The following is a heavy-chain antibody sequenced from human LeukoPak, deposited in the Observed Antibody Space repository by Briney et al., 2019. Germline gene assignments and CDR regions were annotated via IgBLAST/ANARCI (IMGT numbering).Heavy chain of an antibody. CDR2: IYYSGST. V-gene: IGHV4-59*01. Sequence: SETLSLTCTVSGGSISSYYWSWIRQPPGKGLEWIGSIYYSGSTNYNPSLKSRATISVDTSKNQFSLKLSSVTAADTAVYYCARDRYYDSGSYYNWGQGTLVTVSS. CDR1: GGSISSYY. J-gene: IGHJ4*02. CDR3: ARDRYYDSGSYYN. D-gene: IGHD3-10*01.